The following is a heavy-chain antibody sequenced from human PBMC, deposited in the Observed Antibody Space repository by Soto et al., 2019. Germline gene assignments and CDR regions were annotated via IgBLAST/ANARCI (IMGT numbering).Heavy chain of an antibody. CDR2: IIPIFGTA. J-gene: IGHJ4*02. D-gene: IGHD2-21*01. V-gene: IGHV1-69*13. Sequence: SVKVSCKASGGTFSSYAISWARQAPGQGLEWMGGIIPIFGTANYAQKFQGRVTITADESTSTAYMELSSLRSEDTAVYYCARIGDDFSNIDDWGQGTLVTVSS. CDR3: ARIGDDFSNIDD. CDR1: GGTFSSYA.